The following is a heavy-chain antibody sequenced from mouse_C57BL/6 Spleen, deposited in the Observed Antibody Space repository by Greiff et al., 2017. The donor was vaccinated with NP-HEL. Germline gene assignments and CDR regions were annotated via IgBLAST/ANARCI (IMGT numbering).Heavy chain of an antibody. D-gene: IGHD2-14*01. Sequence: VQGVESGAELVRPGASVTLSCKASGYTFTDYEMHWVKQTPVHGLEWIGAIDPETGGTAYNQKFKGKAILTADKSSSTAYMELRSLTSEDSAVYYCTRREWEYDGWYFDVWGTGTTVTVSS. J-gene: IGHJ1*03. CDR1: GYTFTDYE. V-gene: IGHV1-15*01. CDR2: IDPETGGT. CDR3: TRREWEYDGWYFDV.